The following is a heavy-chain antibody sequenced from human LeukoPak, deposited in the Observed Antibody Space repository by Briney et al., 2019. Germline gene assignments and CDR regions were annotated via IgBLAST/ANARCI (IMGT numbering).Heavy chain of an antibody. CDR3: ARGGGPQNYDFXXGXFDY. D-gene: IGHD3-3*01. Sequence: PSETLSLTCAVYGGSFSGYYWSWIRQPPGKGLEWIGEINHSGSTNYNPSLKSRVTISVDTSKNQFSLKLSSVTAADTAVYYCARGGGPQNYDFXXGXFDYWGQGTLVTVSS. CDR1: GGSFSGYY. V-gene: IGHV4-34*01. J-gene: IGHJ4*02. CDR2: INHSGST.